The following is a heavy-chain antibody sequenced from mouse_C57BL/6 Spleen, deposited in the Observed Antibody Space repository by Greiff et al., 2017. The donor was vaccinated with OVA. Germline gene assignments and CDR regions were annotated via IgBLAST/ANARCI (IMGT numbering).Heavy chain of an antibody. CDR1: GYTFTSYW. Sequence: QVQLQQPGAELVKPGASVKLSCKASGYTFTSYWMHWVKQRPGQGLEWIGLIHPNSGSPKSNEKFKSKATLTVDTSSSTAYMQLSSLAAEDCAVYYCARMRAQAAMDYWGQGTSVTVSS. D-gene: IGHD3-2*02. V-gene: IGHV1-64*01. CDR3: ARMRAQAAMDY. J-gene: IGHJ4*01. CDR2: IHPNSGSP.